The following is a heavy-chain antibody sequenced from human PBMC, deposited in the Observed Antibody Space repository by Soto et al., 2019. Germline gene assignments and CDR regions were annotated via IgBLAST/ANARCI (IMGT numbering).Heavy chain of an antibody. V-gene: IGHV4-61*01. CDR1: GGSVSSGNYY. Sequence: QVQLQESGPGLVKPSETLSLTCTVSGGSVSSGNYYWSWIRQPPGKGLEWIGFIYYTGSTSYNPSRKGPCHHTNGPSKDPFSLKFASVAGAETGGVFLARRPYWRGGSRFVGPRGPGTPVTVPS. CDR2: IYYTGST. CDR3: ARRPYWRGGSRFVGP. J-gene: IGHJ5*02. D-gene: IGHD2-15*01.